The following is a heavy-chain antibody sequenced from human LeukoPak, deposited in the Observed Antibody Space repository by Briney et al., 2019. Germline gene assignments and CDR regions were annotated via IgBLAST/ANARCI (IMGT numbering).Heavy chain of an antibody. CDR1: GCSIGSYY. Sequence: SETLSLTCTVSGCSIGSYYWSWIRQTPGKGLEWIGYIFYTGSTNYNSSLKSRGTISIDPSKNQFSLKLSSVTAADTAVYHCARAGFFYDTSGYNDAFDIWGQGTMVTVSS. CDR3: ARAGFFYDTSGYNDAFDI. D-gene: IGHD3-22*01. V-gene: IGHV4-59*01. J-gene: IGHJ3*02. CDR2: IFYTGST.